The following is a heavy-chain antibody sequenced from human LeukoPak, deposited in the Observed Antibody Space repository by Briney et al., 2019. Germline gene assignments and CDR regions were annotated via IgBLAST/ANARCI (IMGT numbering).Heavy chain of an antibody. CDR2: TYYSGST. Sequence: SETLSLTCTVSGGSISSYYWSWIRQPPGKGLEWIGYTYYSGSTNYNPSLKSRVTISVDTSKNQFSLKLSSVTAADTVVYYCARTKHPLSSWIDYWGQGTLVTVSS. V-gene: IGHV4-59*01. CDR3: ARTKHPLSSWIDY. D-gene: IGHD1-1*01. J-gene: IGHJ4*02. CDR1: GGSISSYY.